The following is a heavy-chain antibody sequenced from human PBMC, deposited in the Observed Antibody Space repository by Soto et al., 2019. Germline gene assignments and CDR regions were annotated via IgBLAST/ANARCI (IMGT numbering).Heavy chain of an antibody. CDR2: ISGSGGST. D-gene: IGHD1-26*01. CDR1: GFTFSSYA. CDR3: ARRGSGSYYDY. V-gene: IGHV3-23*01. Sequence: EVQQLESGGGLVQPGGSLRLSCAASGFTFSSYAMRWVRQAPVKGLEWVSAISGSGGSTYYADSVKGRFTISRDNSKKTLYLQMNSLRTEDTAVYYCARRGSGSYYDYWGQGTLVTVSS. J-gene: IGHJ4*02.